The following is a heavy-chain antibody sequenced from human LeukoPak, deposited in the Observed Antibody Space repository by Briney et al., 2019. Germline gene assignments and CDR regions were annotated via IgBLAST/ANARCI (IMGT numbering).Heavy chain of an antibody. Sequence: SETLSLTCTVSGGSISSSSYYWGWIRQPPGKGLEWIGSIYHSGSTYYNPSLKSRVTISVDTSKNQFSLKLSSVTAADTAVYYCASLLSGSYPYYWGQGTLVTVSS. J-gene: IGHJ4*02. D-gene: IGHD1-26*01. CDR2: IYHSGST. CDR1: GGSISSSSYY. V-gene: IGHV4-39*07. CDR3: ASLLSGSYPYY.